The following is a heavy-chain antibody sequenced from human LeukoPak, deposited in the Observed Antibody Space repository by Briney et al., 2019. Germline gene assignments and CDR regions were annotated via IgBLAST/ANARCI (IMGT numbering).Heavy chain of an antibody. CDR3: AGSGGNAFDI. J-gene: IGHJ3*02. V-gene: IGHV4-59*08. CDR1: GGSISSYY. D-gene: IGHD1-1*01. Sequence: SETLSLTCTVSGGSISSYYWSWIRQPPGKGLEWIGYIYYSGSTNYNPSLKSRVTISVDTSKNQFSLKLSSVTAADTAMYYCAGSGGNAFDIWGQGTMVTVSS. CDR2: IYYSGST.